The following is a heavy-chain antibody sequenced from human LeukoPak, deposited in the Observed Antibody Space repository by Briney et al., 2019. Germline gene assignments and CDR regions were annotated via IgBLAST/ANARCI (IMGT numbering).Heavy chain of an antibody. Sequence: SETLSLTCTVSGGSISSGGYYWSWIRQHAGKGLEWIGYIYYSGSTYYNPSLKSRVTISVDTSKNQFSLKLSSVTAADTAVYYCAASDYNWFDPWGQGTLVTVSS. D-gene: IGHD2-2*01. J-gene: IGHJ5*02. CDR1: GGSISSGGYY. CDR3: AASDYNWFDP. V-gene: IGHV4-31*03. CDR2: IYYSGST.